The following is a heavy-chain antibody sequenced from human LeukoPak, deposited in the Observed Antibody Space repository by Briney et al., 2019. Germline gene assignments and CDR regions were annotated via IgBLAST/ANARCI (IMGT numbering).Heavy chain of an antibody. Sequence: SETLSLTYAVYGGSFSGYYWSWIRQPPGKGLEWIGEINHSGSTNYNPSLKSRVTISVDTSKNQFSLKLSSVTAADTAVYYCAGTPAAQINYWGQGTLVTVSS. CDR3: AGTPAAQINY. J-gene: IGHJ4*02. V-gene: IGHV4-34*01. D-gene: IGHD2-2*01. CDR2: INHSGST. CDR1: GGSFSGYY.